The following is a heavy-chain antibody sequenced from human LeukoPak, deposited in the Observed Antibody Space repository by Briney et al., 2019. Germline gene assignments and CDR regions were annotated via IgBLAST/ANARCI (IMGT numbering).Heavy chain of an antibody. J-gene: IGHJ4*02. Sequence: GGSLRLSCAASGFTFSSYAMSWVRQAPGKGLEWVSTISASGSSAYYADSVKGRFTLSRDNSKNTLYLQMNSLRAEDTAVYYCAKSHYYGSGSYDYWGQGTLVTVSS. V-gene: IGHV3-23*01. CDR2: ISASGSSA. CDR1: GFTFSSYA. CDR3: AKSHYYGSGSYDY. D-gene: IGHD3-10*01.